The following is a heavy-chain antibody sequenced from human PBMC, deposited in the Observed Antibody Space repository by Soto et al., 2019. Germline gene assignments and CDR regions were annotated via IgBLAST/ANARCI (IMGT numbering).Heavy chain of an antibody. CDR2: ISGSGGST. CDR3: AKEVWGSGTYPGY. V-gene: IGHV3-23*01. CDR1: GFTFSSYA. J-gene: IGHJ4*02. D-gene: IGHD3-10*01. Sequence: EVQLLEAGGGLVQPGGSLRLSCAASGFTFSSYAMSWVRQAPGKGLEWVSTISGSGGSTYFADSVKGRFTISRDNSKNTLYLQMNRLRAEDTAVYYCAKEVWGSGTYPGYWGQGTLVTVSS.